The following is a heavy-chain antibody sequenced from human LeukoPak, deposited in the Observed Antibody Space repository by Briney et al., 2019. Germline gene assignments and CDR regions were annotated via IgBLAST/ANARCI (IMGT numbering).Heavy chain of an antibody. CDR1: GFTFSGSA. CDR3: TRHVFSEGLITFGGVIVDFDY. V-gene: IGHV3-73*01. J-gene: IGHJ4*02. Sequence: GGSLRLSCAASGFTFSGSAMHWVRQASGKGLEWVGRIRSKANSYATAYAASVKGRFTISRDDSKNTAYLQMNSLKTEDTAVYYCTRHVFSEGLITFGGVIVDFDYWGRGTLVTVSS. D-gene: IGHD3-16*02. CDR2: IRSKANSYAT.